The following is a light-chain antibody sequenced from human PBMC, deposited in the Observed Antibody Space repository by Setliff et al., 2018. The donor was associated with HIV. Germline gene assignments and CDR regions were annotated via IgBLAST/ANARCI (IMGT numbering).Light chain of an antibody. J-gene: IGLJ2*01. CDR2: DVN. CDR1: SSDVGGYNY. V-gene: IGLV2-11*01. Sequence: ALTQPRSVSGSPGQSVTISCTGTSSDVGGYNYVSWYQQRPGKAPKLMIYDVNKWPSGVPHRFSGSKSGNTASLTISGLQAEDEADYYCCSYAGSYTLFFGGGTQLTVL. CDR3: CSYAGSYTLF.